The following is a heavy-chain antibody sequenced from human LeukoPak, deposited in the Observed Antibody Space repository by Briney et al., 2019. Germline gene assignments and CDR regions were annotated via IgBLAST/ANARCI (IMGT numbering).Heavy chain of an antibody. CDR2: IYSDNT. V-gene: IGHV3-53*01. D-gene: IGHD4-23*01. CDR1: GFTVSSNS. CDR3: ARDLLGGGKPETAFDI. Sequence: GGSLRLSCTVSGFTVSSNSMSWVRQAPGKGLEWVSFIYSDNTHYSDSVKGRFTISRDNSKNTLYLQMNSLRADDTAVYFCARDLLGGGKPETAFDIWGQGTMVTVSS. J-gene: IGHJ3*02.